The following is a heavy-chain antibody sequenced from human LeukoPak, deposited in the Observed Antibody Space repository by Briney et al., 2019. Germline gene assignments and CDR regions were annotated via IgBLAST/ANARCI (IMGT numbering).Heavy chain of an antibody. J-gene: IGHJ5*02. CDR1: GGSISSGSYY. CDR2: IYTSGST. CDR3: ARGYSSGWYGGTSNNWFDP. V-gene: IGHV4-61*02. D-gene: IGHD6-19*01. Sequence: SEALSLTCTVSGGSISSGSYYWSWIRQPAGKGLEWIGRIYTSGSTNYNPSFKSRVTISVDTSKNQFSLKLSSVTAADTAVYYCARGYSSGWYGGTSNNWFDPWGQGTLVTVSS.